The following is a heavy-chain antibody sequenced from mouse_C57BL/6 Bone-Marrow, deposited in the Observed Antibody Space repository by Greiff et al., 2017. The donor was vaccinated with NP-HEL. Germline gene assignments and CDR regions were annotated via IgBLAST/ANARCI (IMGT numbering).Heavy chain of an antibody. Sequence: EVKLMESGGGLVKPGGSLKLSCAASGFTFSSYAMSWVRQTPEKRLEWVATISDGGSYTYYPDNVKGRFTISRDNAKNNLYLQMSHLKSEDTAMYYCARDPYPGYAMGYWGRETSVTVSS. V-gene: IGHV5-4*01. CDR2: ISDGGSYT. CDR3: ARDPYPGYAMGY. J-gene: IGHJ4*01. CDR1: GFTFSSYA.